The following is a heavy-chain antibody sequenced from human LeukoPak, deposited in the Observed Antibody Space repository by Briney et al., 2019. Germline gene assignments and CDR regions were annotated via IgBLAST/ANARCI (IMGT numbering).Heavy chain of an antibody. D-gene: IGHD2-2*01. V-gene: IGHV3-21*01. CDR2: IYRSSIYI. Sequence: GGSLRLSCAASGFTFSTYSMNWVRQPPGKGLEWVASIYRSSIYIDYADSVKGRFTISRDNAKNSLLLQMNSLRAEDTAVYYCARGDCSSTSCFDYWGEGSLVTVSA. CDR3: ARGDCSSTSCFDY. J-gene: IGHJ4*02. CDR1: GFTFSTYS.